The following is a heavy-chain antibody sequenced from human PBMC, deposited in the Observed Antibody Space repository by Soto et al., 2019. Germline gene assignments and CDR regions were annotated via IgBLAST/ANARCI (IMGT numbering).Heavy chain of an antibody. D-gene: IGHD2-15*01. Sequence: EASVKVSCKASGYTFTGYYMHWVRQAPGQGLEWMGWINPNSGGTNYAQKFQGWVTMTRDTSISTAYMELSRLRSDDTAVYYCAKTLQDIVVVVAAISYYMDVWGKGTTVTVSS. CDR2: INPNSGGT. J-gene: IGHJ6*03. V-gene: IGHV1-2*04. CDR3: AKTLQDIVVVVAAISYYMDV. CDR1: GYTFTGYY.